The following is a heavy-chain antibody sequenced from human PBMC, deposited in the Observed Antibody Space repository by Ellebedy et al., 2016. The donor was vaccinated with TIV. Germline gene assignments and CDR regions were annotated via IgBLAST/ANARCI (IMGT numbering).Heavy chain of an antibody. CDR1: GFSFSSYS. CDR2: IHSDGRTT. Sequence: GESLKISCAASGFSFSSYSMHWVRQAPGKGLVWVSRIHSDGRTTSYADSVKGRFTISRDSSNNTLYLQMNSLRAEDTAVYYCARDPPSSSSRTWGWGQGTLVTVSS. D-gene: IGHD2-2*01. CDR3: ARDPPSSSSRTWG. J-gene: IGHJ4*02. V-gene: IGHV3-74*01.